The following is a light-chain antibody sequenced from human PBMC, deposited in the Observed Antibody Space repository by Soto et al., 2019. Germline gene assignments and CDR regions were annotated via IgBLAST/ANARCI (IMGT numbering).Light chain of an antibody. V-gene: IGLV2-23*02. CDR3: CSYAPTRNSYV. CDR2: EVT. CDR1: SSDVGSYNL. J-gene: IGLJ1*01. Sequence: QPVLTQPASVSGSPGQSITISCTGTSSDVGSYNLVSWYQHHPGTAPKLIIYEVTKRPSGVSNRFSASKSGNTASLTISGLQAEGDADYYCCSYAPTRNSYVFGSGTKVTVL.